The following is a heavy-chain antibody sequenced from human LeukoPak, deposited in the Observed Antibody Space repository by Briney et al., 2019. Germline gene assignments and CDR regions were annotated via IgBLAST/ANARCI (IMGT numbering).Heavy chain of an antibody. J-gene: IGHJ4*02. CDR2: IIPIFGTA. CDR3: ARNNGYYFDY. CDR1: LGTFTTSV. Sequence: ASVKGSSKASLGTFTTSVISWVRQAPGQEVKWMGRIIPIFGTAKYAQKFQGRVTITTQQTTRTAYTERSRVRSRDPAGCYCARNNGYYFDYWRRGTLVSVSS. V-gene: IGHV1-69*05. D-gene: IGHD1/OR15-1a*01.